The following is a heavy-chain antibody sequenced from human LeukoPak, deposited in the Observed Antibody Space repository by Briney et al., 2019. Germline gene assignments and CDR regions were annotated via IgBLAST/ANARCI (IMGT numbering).Heavy chain of an antibody. CDR2: IYSGGST. D-gene: IGHD6-13*01. V-gene: IGHV3-53*01. J-gene: IGHJ4*02. Sequence: PGGSLRLSCAASGLTVSSNYMSWVRQAPGEGLEWVSVIYSGGSTYYADSVKGRFTISRDNSKNTLYLQMNSLRAEDTAVYYCARAYSSSWYRLDYWGQGTLVTVSS. CDR3: ARAYSSSWYRLDY. CDR1: GLTVSSNY.